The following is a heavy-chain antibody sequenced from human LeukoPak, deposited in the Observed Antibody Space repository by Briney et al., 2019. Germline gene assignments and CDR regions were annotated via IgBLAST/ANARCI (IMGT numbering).Heavy chain of an antibody. J-gene: IGHJ4*02. CDR3: AREGGIAVAGRGSDKYYFGY. CDR2: ISSSSSYI. V-gene: IGHV3-21*01. CDR1: GFTFSSYS. D-gene: IGHD6-19*01. Sequence: GGSLRLSCAASGFTFSSYSMNWVRQAPGKGLEWVSSISSSSSYIYYADSVKGRFTISRDNAKNSLYLQMNSLRAEDTAVYYCAREGGIAVAGRGSDKYYFGYWGQGTLVTVSS.